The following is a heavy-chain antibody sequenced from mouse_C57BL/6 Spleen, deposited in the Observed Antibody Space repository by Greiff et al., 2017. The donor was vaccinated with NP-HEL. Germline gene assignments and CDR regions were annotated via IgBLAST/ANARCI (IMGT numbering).Heavy chain of an antibody. J-gene: IGHJ1*03. D-gene: IGHD1-1*01. CDR2: INPNNGGT. V-gene: IGHV1-26*01. Sequence: EVQLQQSGPELVKPGASVKISCKASGYTFTDYYMNWVKQSHGKSLEWIGDINPNNGGTSYNQKFKGKATLTVDKSSSTAYMELRSLTSEDSAVYYCAKSSSLWYFDVWGTGTTVTVSS. CDR3: AKSSSLWYFDV. CDR1: GYTFTDYY.